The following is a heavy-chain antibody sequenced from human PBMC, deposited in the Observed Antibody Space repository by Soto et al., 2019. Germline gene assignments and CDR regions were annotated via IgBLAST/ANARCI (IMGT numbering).Heavy chain of an antibody. D-gene: IGHD6-19*01. J-gene: IGHJ4*02. CDR1: GGTFSTYA. Sequence: QVQLEQSGGEVKQPGSSVRVSCKTSGGTFSTYAINWVRQAPGQGLEWMGAIIPLFGPADYSQKFQGRVTITADESTSTAYMELSSLRFDDTAVYFCARPKGTYSSGYYYFDFWGQGTLVTVSS. V-gene: IGHV1-69*01. CDR2: IIPLFGPA. CDR3: ARPKGTYSSGYYYFDF.